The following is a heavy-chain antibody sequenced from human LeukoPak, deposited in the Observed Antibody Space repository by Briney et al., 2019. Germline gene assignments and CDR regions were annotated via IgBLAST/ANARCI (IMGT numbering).Heavy chain of an antibody. Sequence: ASVNGSCTASRYTFTSYDINWVRQATGQGRECMGWMNPNRGNTGYAQKFQGRFTMTRNTSISTAYMELSSLRSEDTAVYYCARGPNLVGSSWYWDWFDPWGRGTLVTVSS. CDR2: MNPNRGNT. V-gene: IGHV1-8*01. D-gene: IGHD6-13*01. CDR1: RYTFTSYD. J-gene: IGHJ5*02. CDR3: ARGPNLVGSSWYWDWFDP.